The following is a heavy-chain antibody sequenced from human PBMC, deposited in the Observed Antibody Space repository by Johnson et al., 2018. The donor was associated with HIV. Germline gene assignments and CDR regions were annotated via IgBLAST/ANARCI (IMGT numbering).Heavy chain of an antibody. V-gene: IGHV3-30*04. J-gene: IGHJ3*02. CDR3: AKEQGIEMAGYDGFDI. D-gene: IGHD5-24*01. CDR1: GFTFSSYA. Sequence: QVQLVESGGGLVQPGGSLRLSCAASGFTFSSYAMHWVRQAPGKGLDGVAVISYDGSNKYYADSVKGRFTISRDNSKNTLYLQMNSLRAEDTAVYYCAKEQGIEMAGYDGFDIWGQGTMVTVSS. CDR2: ISYDGSNK.